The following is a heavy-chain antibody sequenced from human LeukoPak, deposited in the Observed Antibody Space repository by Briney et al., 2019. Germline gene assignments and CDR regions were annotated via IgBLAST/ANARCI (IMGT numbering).Heavy chain of an antibody. CDR3: ARERVTGTSYYYYYGMDV. J-gene: IGHJ6*02. CDR2: IWHDGSNK. CDR1: GFTFSSYA. D-gene: IGHD6-19*01. V-gene: IGHV3-33*01. Sequence: PGRSLRLSCAASGFTFSSYAMHWVRQASGKGLEWVAVIWHDGSNKYYAASVKGRFTVSRDYSKNTLYLQINSLRAEDTAVYYCARERVTGTSYYYYYGMDVWGQGTTVTVSS.